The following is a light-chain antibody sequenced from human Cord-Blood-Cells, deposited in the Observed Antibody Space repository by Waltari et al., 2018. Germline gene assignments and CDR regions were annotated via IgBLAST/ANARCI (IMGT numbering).Light chain of an antibody. CDR1: QSISSQ. CDR2: AAS. J-gene: IGKJ2*01. CDR3: QQSYSTPYT. Sequence: DIQMILSLSSLSASEGDRVNITCRASQSISSQFNWYQQKPGKAPKLLIYAASSLQSGVPSRFSGSGSGTDFTLTISSLQPEDFATYYCQQSYSTPYTFGQGTKLEIK. V-gene: IGKV1-39*01.